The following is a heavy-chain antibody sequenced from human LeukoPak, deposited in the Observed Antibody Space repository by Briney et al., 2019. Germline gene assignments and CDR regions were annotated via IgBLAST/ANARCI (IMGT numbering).Heavy chain of an antibody. CDR2: IYYGGST. D-gene: IGHD3-16*01. J-gene: IGHJ3*02. V-gene: IGHV4-59*08. CDR3: ARHWGQSDAFDI. Sequence: SGTLSLTCAVSVGSFSSYYWNWVRQPPGKGLEWVAFIYYGGSTDYNPSPKSRVTISADTSTNQFSLKLRSMTAADTAVYYCARHWGQSDAFDIWGQGTVVTVSS. CDR1: VGSFSSYY.